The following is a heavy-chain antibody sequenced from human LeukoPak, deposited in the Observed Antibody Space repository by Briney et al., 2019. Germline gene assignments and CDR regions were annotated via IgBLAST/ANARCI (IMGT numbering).Heavy chain of an antibody. CDR3: ARDLEAGTLPPFDY. Sequence: PGGSLRLSCAASGFTFDDYGMSWVRQAPGKGLEWVSGINWNGGSTGYADSVKGRFTISRDNAKNSLYLQMNSLRAEDTALYYCARDLEAGTLPPFDYWGQGTLVTVSS. J-gene: IGHJ4*02. D-gene: IGHD6-19*01. V-gene: IGHV3-20*04. CDR1: GFTFDDYG. CDR2: INWNGGST.